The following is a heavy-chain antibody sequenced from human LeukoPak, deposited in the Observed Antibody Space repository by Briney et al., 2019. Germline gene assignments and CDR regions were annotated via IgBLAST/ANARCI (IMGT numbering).Heavy chain of an antibody. Sequence: PGGSLRLSCAASGFTFSSYWMSWVRQAPGKGLEWVANIKQDGSEKYYVDSVKGRFTISRDNAKKSLYLQMNSLRAEDTAVYYCARGPPDILTGRNWFDPWGRGTLVTVSS. CDR3: ARGPPDILTGRNWFDP. J-gene: IGHJ5*02. V-gene: IGHV3-7*01. CDR1: GFTFSSYW. CDR2: IKQDGSEK. D-gene: IGHD3-9*01.